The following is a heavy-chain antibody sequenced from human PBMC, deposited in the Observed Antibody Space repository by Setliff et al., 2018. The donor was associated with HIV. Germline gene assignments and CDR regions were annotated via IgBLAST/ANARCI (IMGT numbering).Heavy chain of an antibody. CDR2: ISASGST. CDR3: VGGLRSRSQGHFDY. V-gene: IGHV4-4*07. J-gene: IGHJ4*02. CDR1: GGSISTYY. D-gene: IGHD5-12*01. Sequence: ETLSLTCTVSGGSISTYYLTWIRQPAGKGLEWIGRISASGSTNYNPSLKSRVTMSVDTSKNQFSLRLSSVTAADTAVYYCVGGLRSRSQGHFDYWGQGTLVTVS.